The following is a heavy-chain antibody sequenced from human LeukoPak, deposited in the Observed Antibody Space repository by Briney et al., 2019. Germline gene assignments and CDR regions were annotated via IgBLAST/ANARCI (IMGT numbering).Heavy chain of an antibody. V-gene: IGHV4-34*01. CDR2: INHSGST. D-gene: IGHD3-3*01. J-gene: IGHJ6*03. Sequence: NPSETLSLTCAVYGGSFSGYYWSWIRQPPGKGLEWIGEINHSGSTNYNPSLKSRVTISVDTSKNQFPLKLSSVTAADTAVYYCARSRSIWSGNINYYYYYMDVWGKGTTVTVSS. CDR1: GGSFSGYY. CDR3: ARSRSIWSGNINYYYYYMDV.